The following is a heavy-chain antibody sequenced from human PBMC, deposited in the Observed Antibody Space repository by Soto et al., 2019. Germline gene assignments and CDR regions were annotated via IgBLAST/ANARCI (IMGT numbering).Heavy chain of an antibody. Sequence: PSETLSLTCTVSGGSISSSSYYWGWIRQPPGKGLEWIGEIYHSGSTNDNPSLKSRVTISVDKSKNQFSLKLSSVTAADTAVYYCARAAMGASSWPFDSWGQGTQVTVSS. CDR1: GGSISSSSYY. V-gene: IGHV4-39*07. CDR3: ARAAMGASSWPFDS. J-gene: IGHJ4*02. CDR2: IYHSGST. D-gene: IGHD6-13*01.